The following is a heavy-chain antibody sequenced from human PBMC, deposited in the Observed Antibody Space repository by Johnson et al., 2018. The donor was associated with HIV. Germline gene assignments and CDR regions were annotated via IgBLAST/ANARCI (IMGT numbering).Heavy chain of an antibody. CDR1: GFTFSSYA. J-gene: IGHJ3*02. D-gene: IGHD6-6*01. Sequence: QVQLVESGGGLVQPGGSLRLSCAASGFTFSSYAMSWVRQAPGKGLAWVAVISYDGSNKYYADSVNGRFTISRANSKTTLYLQMNSLRAEDTAVYYCARRGTSSSAGLHAFDIWGQGTMVTVSS. V-gene: IGHV3-30-3*01. CDR3: ARRGTSSSAGLHAFDI. CDR2: ISYDGSNK.